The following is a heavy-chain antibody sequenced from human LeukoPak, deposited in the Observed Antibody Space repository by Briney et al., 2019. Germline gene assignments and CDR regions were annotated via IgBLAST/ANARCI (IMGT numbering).Heavy chain of an antibody. V-gene: IGHV3-30-3*01. CDR1: GFTFSSYA. CDR3: AKDGDLYGHADY. CDR2: ISYDGSKK. D-gene: IGHD4-17*01. J-gene: IGHJ4*02. Sequence: PGGSLRLSRAASGFTFSSYAMHWVRQAPGKGLEWVASISYDGSKKYYADSLKGRFTISRDNSKKTLYLQMNSLRAEDTAVYYCAKDGDLYGHADYWGQGTLVTVSS.